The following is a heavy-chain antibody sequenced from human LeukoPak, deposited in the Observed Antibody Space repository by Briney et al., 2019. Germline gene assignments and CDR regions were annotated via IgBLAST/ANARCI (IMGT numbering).Heavy chain of an antibody. D-gene: IGHD1-26*01. Sequence: SETLSLTCAVYGGSFSGYYWSWIRQPPGKGLEWIGEINHSGSTNYNPSLKSRVTISVDTSKNQFSLKLSSVTAADTAVYYCARGPGAYYFDYWGQGPLVTVSS. CDR2: INHSGST. CDR3: ARGPGAYYFDY. V-gene: IGHV4-34*01. CDR1: GGSFSGYY. J-gene: IGHJ4*02.